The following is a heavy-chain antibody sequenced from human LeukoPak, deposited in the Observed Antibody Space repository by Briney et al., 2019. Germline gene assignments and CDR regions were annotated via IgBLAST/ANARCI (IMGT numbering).Heavy chain of an antibody. D-gene: IGHD3-9*01. V-gene: IGHV1-2*02. CDR1: GYTFTSYD. Sequence: GASVKVSCKASGYTFTSYDINWVRQATGQGLEWMGWINPNSGGTNYAQKFQGRVTMTRDTSISTAYMELSRLRSDDTAVYYCARGEEILAGYACLDYWGQGTLVTVSS. CDR3: ARGEEILAGYACLDY. J-gene: IGHJ4*02. CDR2: INPNSGGT.